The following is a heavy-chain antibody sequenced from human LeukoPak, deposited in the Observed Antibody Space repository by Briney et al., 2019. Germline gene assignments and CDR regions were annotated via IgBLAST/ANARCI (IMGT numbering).Heavy chain of an antibody. V-gene: IGHV3-30-3*01. CDR1: GFTFSSYA. Sequence: GRSLRLSCAASGFTFSSYAMHWVRQAPGKGLEWVAVISYDGSNKYYADSVKGRFTISRDNSKNTLYLQMNSLRAEDTAVYYCARGFDYGDYWGQGTLVTVSS. CDR2: ISYDGSNK. CDR3: ARGFDYGDY. D-gene: IGHD4-17*01. J-gene: IGHJ4*02.